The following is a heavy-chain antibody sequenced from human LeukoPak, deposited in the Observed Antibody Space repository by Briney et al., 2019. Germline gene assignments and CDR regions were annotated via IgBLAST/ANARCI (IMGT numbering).Heavy chain of an antibody. D-gene: IGHD6-6*01. V-gene: IGHV4-59*01. CDR3: ARVFGSSPYNWFDP. Sequence: PSETLSLTCTVSGGSISSYYWSWIRQLPGKGLEWIGYIYYSGSTNYNPSLKSRVTISVDTSKNQFSLKLSSVTAADTAVYYCARVFGSSPYNWFDPWGQGTLVTVSS. J-gene: IGHJ5*02. CDR2: IYYSGST. CDR1: GGSISSYY.